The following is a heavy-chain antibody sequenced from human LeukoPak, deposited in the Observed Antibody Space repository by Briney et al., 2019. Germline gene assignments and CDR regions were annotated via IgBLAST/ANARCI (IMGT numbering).Heavy chain of an antibody. J-gene: IGHJ4*02. Sequence: SVKVSCKASGGTFSSYAISWVRQAPGQGLEWMGRIIPILGIANYAQKFQGRVTITADKSTSTAYMELSSLRSEDTAVYYCARSRWEDSLFDYWGQGTLVTVSS. V-gene: IGHV1-69*04. D-gene: IGHD1-26*01. CDR3: ARSRWEDSLFDY. CDR2: IIPILGIA. CDR1: GGTFSSYA.